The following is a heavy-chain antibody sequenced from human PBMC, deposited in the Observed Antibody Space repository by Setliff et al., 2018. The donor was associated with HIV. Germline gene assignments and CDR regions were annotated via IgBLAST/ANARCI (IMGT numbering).Heavy chain of an antibody. J-gene: IGHJ3*02. CDR1: GASVSTTGYY. D-gene: IGHD3-3*01. V-gene: IGHV4-39*02. CDR3: ATYLSDNYLDGAFDI. CDR2: TFYSGST. Sequence: SVTLSLTCTVSGASVSTTGYYWGWLRQSPGKGLQWIGTTFYSGSTYYNPSLKSRVTISLDTSNNDFSLTLTSVTAADTALYFCATYLSDNYLDGAFDIWGRGTMVTVSS.